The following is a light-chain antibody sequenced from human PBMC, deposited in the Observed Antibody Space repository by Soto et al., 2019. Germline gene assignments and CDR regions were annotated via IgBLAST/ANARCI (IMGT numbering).Light chain of an antibody. CDR2: TYN. Sequence: QSVLTQPPSASGTPGQRVTISCSGSSSNIGSNKVNWYQQVPGTAPKLLIYTYNQRPSGVPDRFSGSKSGTSASLAISGLQSEDEADYYCAAWDDSLNGWVFGGGTKLTVL. J-gene: IGLJ3*02. CDR1: SSNIGSNK. CDR3: AAWDDSLNGWV. V-gene: IGLV1-44*01.